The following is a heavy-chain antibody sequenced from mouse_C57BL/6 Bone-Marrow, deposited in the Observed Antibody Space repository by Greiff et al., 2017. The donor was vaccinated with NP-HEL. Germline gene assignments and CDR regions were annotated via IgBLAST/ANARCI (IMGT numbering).Heavy chain of an antibody. D-gene: IGHD1-1*01. CDR1: GFSLTSYG. Sequence: VKLVESGPGLVQPSQSLSITCTVSGFSLTSYGVHWVRQSPGKGLAWLGVIWSGGSTDYNAAFISRLSISKDNSKSQVFFKMNSLQADDTAIYYCARRGVVATPWWFDVWGTGTTVTVSS. CDR2: IWSGGST. CDR3: ARRGVVATPWWFDV. V-gene: IGHV2-2*01. J-gene: IGHJ1*03.